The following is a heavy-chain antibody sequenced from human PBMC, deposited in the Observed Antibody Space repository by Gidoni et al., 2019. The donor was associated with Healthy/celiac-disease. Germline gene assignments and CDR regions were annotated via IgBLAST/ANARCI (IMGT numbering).Heavy chain of an antibody. CDR3: AREGNSYGSGSYYNDYFDY. Sequence: QVQLLESGGGVVQPGWSLRLSCAASGFTFSSSGLHWVRQAPGKGLEWVAVIWYDGSNKYYADSVKGRFTISRDNSKNTLYLQLNSLRAEDTAVYYCAREGNSYGSGSYYNDYFDYWGQGTLVTVSS. D-gene: IGHD3-10*01. J-gene: IGHJ4*02. V-gene: IGHV3-33*01. CDR2: IWYDGSNK. CDR1: GFTFSSSG.